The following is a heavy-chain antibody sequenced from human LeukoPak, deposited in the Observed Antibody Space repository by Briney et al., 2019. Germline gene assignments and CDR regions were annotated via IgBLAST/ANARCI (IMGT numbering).Heavy chain of an antibody. CDR1: GGSISSGGHY. J-gene: IGHJ4*02. CDR3: AGRGGSGYYVFDY. D-gene: IGHD3-22*01. CDR2: IYYSGST. Sequence: SETLSLTCTVSGGSISSGGHYWSWIRQHPGKGLEWIGYIYYSGSTYYNSSLKSRVTISVDTSKNQFSLKLSSVTAADTAVYYCAGRGGSGYYVFDYWGQGTLVTVS. V-gene: IGHV4-31*03.